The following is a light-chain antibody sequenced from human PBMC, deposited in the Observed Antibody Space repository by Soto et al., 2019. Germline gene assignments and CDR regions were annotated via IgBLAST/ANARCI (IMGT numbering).Light chain of an antibody. V-gene: IGKV1-5*03. J-gene: IGKJ1*01. Sequence: DIQMTQSPSTLSGSVGDRVTITCRASQTISSWLAWYQQKPGKAPKLLIYKASTLKSGDPSRFSGSGSGKELTLTISSLQPDDFSTYYCQHYNSYSEAFGQGTKVEL. CDR3: QHYNSYSEA. CDR1: QTISSW. CDR2: KAS.